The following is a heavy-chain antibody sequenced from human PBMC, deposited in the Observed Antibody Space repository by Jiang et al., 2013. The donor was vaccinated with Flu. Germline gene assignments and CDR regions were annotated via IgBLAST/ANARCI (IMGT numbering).Heavy chain of an antibody. CDR2: VYYMGAP. CDR3: ARRAVAASSFGFDY. V-gene: IGHV4-59*08. J-gene: IGHJ4*02. D-gene: IGHD6-19*01. CDR1: GAISIYY. Sequence: GAISIYYWNWIRQSPGKGLEWIGYVYYMGAPTTTPPPKSRVTISIDTSKNQFSLKLSSVTAADTAVYYCARRAVAASSFGFDYWGQGTLVTVSS.